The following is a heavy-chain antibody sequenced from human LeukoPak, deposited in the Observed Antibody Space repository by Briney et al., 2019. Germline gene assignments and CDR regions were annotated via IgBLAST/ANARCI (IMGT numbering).Heavy chain of an antibody. CDR3: AKSGYNRFDY. J-gene: IGHJ4*02. CDR1: GFTFSSSA. V-gene: IGHV3-23*01. CDR2: ISGGGSGGST. D-gene: IGHD5-24*01. Sequence: GGSLRLSCAASGFTFSSSAMSWVRQAPGKGLEWVSSISGGGSGGSTYYADSVKGRFTISRDNSKNTLYLQMNSLRAEDTAVYYCAKSGYNRFDYWGQGTLVTVSS.